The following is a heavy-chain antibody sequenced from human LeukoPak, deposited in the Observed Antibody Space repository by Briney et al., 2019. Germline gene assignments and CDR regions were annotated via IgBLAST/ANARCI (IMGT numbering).Heavy chain of an antibody. V-gene: IGHV3-33*01. CDR3: ARAVGPFDF. CDR2: IWYDGSIK. CDR1: GFVFSTYG. J-gene: IGHJ4*02. Sequence: GRSLRLSCGASGFVFSTYGMHWVRQAPGKGLEWVPVIWYDGSIKHYADSVRGRFTISRDNSRDTLYLQMNSLRAEDTAVYYCARAVGPFDFWGQGTLVTVSS. D-gene: IGHD3-3*01.